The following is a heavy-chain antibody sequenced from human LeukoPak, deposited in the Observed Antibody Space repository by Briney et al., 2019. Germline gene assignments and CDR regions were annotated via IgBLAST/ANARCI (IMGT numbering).Heavy chain of an antibody. Sequence: ASVKVSCKTSGYTFTSSGITWVRQAPGQGLEWMGWMSTYNGYSKYAQNLQGRVTMTADTSTSTAYMQLCSLRSDDTAVYYCAKNCSGGSSDYWGQGTLVTVSS. CDR3: AKNCSGGSSDY. CDR1: GYTFTSSG. CDR2: MSTYNGYS. V-gene: IGHV1-18*01. D-gene: IGHD6-19*01. J-gene: IGHJ4*02.